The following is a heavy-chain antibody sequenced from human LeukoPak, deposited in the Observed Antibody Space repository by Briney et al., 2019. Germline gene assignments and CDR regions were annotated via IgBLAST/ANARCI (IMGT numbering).Heavy chain of an antibody. CDR2: IIPIFGTA. V-gene: IGHV1-69*01. J-gene: IGHJ4*02. Sequence: SVNVSCKASVGTFSSYAISWVRQAPGQGLEWMGGIIPIFGTANYAQKFQGRVTITADESTSTAYMEVSSLRSDDTAVYYCASHYCSGGSCCLLAIDYWGQGTLVTVSS. CDR1: VGTFSSYA. CDR3: ASHYCSGGSCCLLAIDY. D-gene: IGHD2-15*01.